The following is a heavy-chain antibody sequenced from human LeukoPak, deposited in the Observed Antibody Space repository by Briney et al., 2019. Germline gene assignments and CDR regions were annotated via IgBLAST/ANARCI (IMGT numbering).Heavy chain of an antibody. D-gene: IGHD2-21*02. V-gene: IGHV4-4*07. Sequence: SETLSLTCTVSGGSISSYYWSWIRQPAGKGLEWIGRIYTSGSTNYNPSLKSRVTMSVDTSKNQFSLKLSSVTAADTAVYYCARDNVVVTAIPFDYWGQGTLATVSS. CDR1: GGSISSYY. CDR2: IYTSGST. CDR3: ARDNVVVTAIPFDY. J-gene: IGHJ4*02.